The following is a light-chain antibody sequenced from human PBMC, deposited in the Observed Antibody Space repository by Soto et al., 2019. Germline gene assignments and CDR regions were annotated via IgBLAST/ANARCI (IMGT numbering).Light chain of an antibody. CDR2: EVS. CDR3: SSYTSSSTLAV. CDR1: SSDVGGYNY. V-gene: IGLV2-14*01. J-gene: IGLJ1*01. Sequence: QSALTQPASVSGSPGQSITISCTGTSSDVGGYNYVSWYQQHPGKAPKLMIYEVSNRPSGVSNRFSGSKSGITASLTISGLQAEDEADYYCSSYTSSSTLAVFGTGTKLTVL.